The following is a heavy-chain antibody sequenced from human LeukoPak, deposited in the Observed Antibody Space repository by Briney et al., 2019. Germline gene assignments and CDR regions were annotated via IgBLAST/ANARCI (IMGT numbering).Heavy chain of an antibody. Sequence: SETLSLTCAVYGGSFSGYYWSWIRQPPGKGLEWIGEINHSGSTNYNPSLKSRVTISVDKSKNQFSLKLSSVTAADTAVYYCARSGYCSGGSCYGEKDWGQGTLVTVSS. CDR2: INHSGST. CDR1: GGSFSGYY. J-gene: IGHJ4*02. D-gene: IGHD2-15*01. V-gene: IGHV4-34*01. CDR3: ARSGYCSGGSCYGEKD.